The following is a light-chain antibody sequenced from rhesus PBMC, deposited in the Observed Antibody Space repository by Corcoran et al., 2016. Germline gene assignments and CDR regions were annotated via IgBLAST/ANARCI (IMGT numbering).Light chain of an antibody. CDR1: QEINSW. CDR3: QQYNSSPT. Sequence: DIQMTQSPSSRSASVGDTVTITCRASQEINSWLAWYQQKAGKAPKLLIYTAARFQSGVPSRFSGSGSGTSFPLTFSVLQSGVSATFYCQQYNSSPTFGGGSKVEVK. CDR2: TAA. J-gene: IGKJ4*01. V-gene: IGKV1-22*01.